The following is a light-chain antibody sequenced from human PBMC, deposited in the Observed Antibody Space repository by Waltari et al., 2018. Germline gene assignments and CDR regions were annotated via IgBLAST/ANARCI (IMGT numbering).Light chain of an antibody. J-gene: IGLJ2*01. CDR3: SSYTSSSTVV. V-gene: IGLV2-14*03. CDR1: RSDVGGYNY. Sequence: QSALTQPASVSGSPGQSITISCTASRSDVGGYNYVSWYQQHPGKAPKLMIYDVSNRPSGVSNRFSGSKSGNTASLTISGLQAEDEADYYCSSYTSSSTVVFGGGTKLTVL. CDR2: DVS.